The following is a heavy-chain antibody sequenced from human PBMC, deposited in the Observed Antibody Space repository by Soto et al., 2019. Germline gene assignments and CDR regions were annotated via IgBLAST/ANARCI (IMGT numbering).Heavy chain of an antibody. CDR3: AKTANGWFSAFDI. V-gene: IGHV3-23*01. CDR2: ISDGGGST. J-gene: IGHJ3*02. D-gene: IGHD2-15*01. Sequence: GVSMRLSCAASGFNFSSYGMRCVRQAPGKGLEWVSVISDGGGSTFYADSVKGRFTISRDNSKNTLYLQMNSLRAEDTAVYYCAKTANGWFSAFDIWGQGTMVTVS. CDR1: GFNFSSYG.